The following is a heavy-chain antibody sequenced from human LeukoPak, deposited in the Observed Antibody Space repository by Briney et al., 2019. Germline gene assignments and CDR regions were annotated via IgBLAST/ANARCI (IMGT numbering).Heavy chain of an antibody. CDR3: AHRTTMTTVTPSAFDI. CDR2: IYWDDDK. J-gene: IGHJ3*02. V-gene: IGHV2-5*02. Sequence: SGPTLVNPTQTLTLTCTFSGFSLSTSGVGVGWIRQPPGKALEWLALIYWDDDKRYSPSLKSRLTITKDTSKNQVALTMTNMDPVDTATYYCAHRTTMTTVTPSAFDIWGQGTMVTVSS. D-gene: IGHD4-17*01. CDR1: GFSLSTSGVG.